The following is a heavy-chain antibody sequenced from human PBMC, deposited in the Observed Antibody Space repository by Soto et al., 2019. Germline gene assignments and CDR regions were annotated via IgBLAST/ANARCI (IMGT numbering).Heavy chain of an antibody. D-gene: IGHD3-3*01. Sequence: GGSLXLSCAASGFXFCSYSMNWVRQAPGKGLEWVSSISSSSSYIYYADSVKGRFTISRDNAKNSLYLQMNSLRAEDTAVYYCASGANDFWSGYYYYSYLDVWGKGTTVTVSS. J-gene: IGHJ6*03. CDR1: GFXFCSYS. CDR3: ASGANDFWSGYYYYSYLDV. V-gene: IGHV3-21*01. CDR2: ISSSSSYI.